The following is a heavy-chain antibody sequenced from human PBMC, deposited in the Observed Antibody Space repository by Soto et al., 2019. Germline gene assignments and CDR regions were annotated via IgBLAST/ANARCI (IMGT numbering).Heavy chain of an antibody. CDR2: ITRDGGNT. J-gene: IGHJ4*02. V-gene: IGHV3-23*01. CDR3: AKGRGGNNRYSFDY. Sequence: EVQLLESGGGLVQPGGSLRLSCAASGFTFSSYAMTWVRQAPGKGLEWVSTITRDGGNTYYVDSVKGRFTISRDNSKNTLYLQMNSLRAEDTAVYYCAKGRGGNNRYSFDYWGQGTLVTVSS. CDR1: GFTFSSYA. D-gene: IGHD3-10*01.